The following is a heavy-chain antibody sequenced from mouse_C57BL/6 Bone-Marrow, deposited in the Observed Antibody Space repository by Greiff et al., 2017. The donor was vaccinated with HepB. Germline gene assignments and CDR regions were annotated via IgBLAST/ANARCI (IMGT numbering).Heavy chain of an antibody. CDR2: IDPSDSYT. V-gene: IGHV1-69*01. Sequence: QVQLQQPGAELVMPGASVKLSCKASGYTFTSYWMHWVKQRPGQGLEWIGEIDPSDSYTNYNQKFKGKSTLTVDKSSSTAYMQHSSLTSEDSAVYYCARRSSGYVLAYWGQGTLVTVSA. CDR1: GYTFTSYW. D-gene: IGHD3-2*02. CDR3: ARRSSGYVLAY. J-gene: IGHJ3*01.